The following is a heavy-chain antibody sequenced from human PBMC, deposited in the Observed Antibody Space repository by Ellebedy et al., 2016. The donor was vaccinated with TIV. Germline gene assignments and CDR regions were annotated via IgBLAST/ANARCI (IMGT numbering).Heavy chain of an antibody. D-gene: IGHD1-26*01. CDR3: VTDDGGSYVESFQY. CDR1: GYSLRRVS. J-gene: IGHJ1*01. Sequence: ASVKVSCXVSGYSLRRVSIHWVRQVPGKGLEWMGGFDPSDDETVYARKFRGRLTMTEDTSTETAYMELARLRSEDTASYYCVTDDGGSYVESFQYWGQGTLVAVSS. CDR2: FDPSDDET. V-gene: IGHV1-24*01.